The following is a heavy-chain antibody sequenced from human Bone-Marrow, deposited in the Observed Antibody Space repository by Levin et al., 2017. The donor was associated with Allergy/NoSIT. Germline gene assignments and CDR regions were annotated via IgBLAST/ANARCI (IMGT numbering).Heavy chain of an antibody. CDR3: AKVLLTGTHGVFGS. CDR1: GFTFGDYG. V-gene: IGHV3-9*01. D-gene: IGHD1-1*01. J-gene: IGHJ4*02. CDR2: ISWNSYSI. Sequence: PGGSLRLSCAASGFTFGDYGMHWVRQVPGKGLEWVSGISWNSYSIGYADSVMGRFTISRDNAKNSVSLQMNSLRPEDTALYYCAKVLLTGTHGVFGSWGQGTLVTVSS.